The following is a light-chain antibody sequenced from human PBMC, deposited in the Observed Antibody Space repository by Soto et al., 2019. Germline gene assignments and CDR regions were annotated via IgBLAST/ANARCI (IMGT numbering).Light chain of an antibody. CDR3: SSYTRSRTYV. CDR2: NVS. CDR1: SSDVGAYNY. Sequence: QSVLTQPAPVSGSPGQSITISCIGTSSDVGAYNYVSWYQHHPGKAPKLMVSNVSNRPSGVSDRFSGSKSGNTASLTISGLQAEDEADYYCSSYTRSRTYVFGTGTKVTVL. J-gene: IGLJ1*01. V-gene: IGLV2-14*03.